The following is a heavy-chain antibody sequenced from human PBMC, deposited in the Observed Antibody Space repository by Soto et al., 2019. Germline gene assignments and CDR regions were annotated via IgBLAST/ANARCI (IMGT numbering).Heavy chain of an antibody. Sequence: QVQLVQSGAEVRKPGASVKVSCKASGYTFTNYGIIWVRQAPGQGLEWMGRISAYNGNTNYAQKLQGRVTMTTDTSTSTAYKELRSLRSDDTAVYYCARDRGSYALDYWGQGTLVTVSS. CDR3: ARDRGSYALDY. CDR1: GYTFTNYG. CDR2: ISAYNGNT. D-gene: IGHD1-26*01. J-gene: IGHJ4*02. V-gene: IGHV1-18*01.